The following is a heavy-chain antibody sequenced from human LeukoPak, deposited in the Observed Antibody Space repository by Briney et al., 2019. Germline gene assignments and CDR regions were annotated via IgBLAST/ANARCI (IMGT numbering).Heavy chain of an antibody. V-gene: IGHV4-34*01. D-gene: IGHD4-17*01. CDR3: ARAAEPTVIGY. J-gene: IGHJ4*02. CDR1: GGSFSGYY. Sequence: SETLSLTCAVYGGSFSGYYWSWIRQPPGKGLEWIGEINYSGRTNYNPSLKSRVTISVDTSKNQFSLNLNSVTAADTAVYYCARAAEPTVIGYWGQGTLVTVSS. CDR2: INYSGRT.